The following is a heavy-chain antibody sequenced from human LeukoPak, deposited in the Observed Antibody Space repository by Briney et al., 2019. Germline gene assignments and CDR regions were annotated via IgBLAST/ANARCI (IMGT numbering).Heavy chain of an antibody. V-gene: IGHV3-23*01. Sequence: GGSLRLSCAASGFTFSDYYMSWIRQAPGKGLEWVSSISGSGGSPYYAGSVKGRFTISRDNSKNTLYLQMNSLRAEDTAVYYCAKDRRRDSSGYDYWGQGTLVTVSS. CDR1: GFTFSDYY. CDR2: ISGSGGSP. J-gene: IGHJ4*02. D-gene: IGHD3-22*01. CDR3: AKDRRRDSSGYDY.